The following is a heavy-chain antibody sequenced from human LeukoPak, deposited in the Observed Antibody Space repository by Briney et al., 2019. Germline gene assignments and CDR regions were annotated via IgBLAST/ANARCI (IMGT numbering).Heavy chain of an antibody. CDR2: INTDTGNP. Sequence: ASVKVSCKASGYTFTSSAMNWERQAPGQGLEWMGWINTDTGNPTYAQGFTGRFVFSLDTSVSTAYLQISSLNAEDTAVYYCARQGPGYCGTTSCYGVDHWGQGTLVTVSS. D-gene: IGHD2-2*01. CDR3: ARQGPGYCGTTSCYGVDH. CDR1: GYTFTSSA. V-gene: IGHV7-4-1*02. J-gene: IGHJ4*02.